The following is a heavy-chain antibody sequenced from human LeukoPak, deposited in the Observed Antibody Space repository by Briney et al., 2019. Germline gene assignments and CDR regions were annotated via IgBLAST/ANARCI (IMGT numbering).Heavy chain of an antibody. CDR1: GFTFSNHA. V-gene: IGHV3-64D*06. CDR3: VKDNGFEGVIDY. CDR2: ISSNGGST. J-gene: IGHJ4*02. Sequence: GGSLRLSCAASGFTFSNHAMTWLRQAPGKGLEYVSAISSNGGSTYYADSVKGRFTISRDNSKNTLYLQMSSLRAEDTAVYYCVKDNGFEGVIDYWGQGTLVTVSS. D-gene: IGHD3-16*01.